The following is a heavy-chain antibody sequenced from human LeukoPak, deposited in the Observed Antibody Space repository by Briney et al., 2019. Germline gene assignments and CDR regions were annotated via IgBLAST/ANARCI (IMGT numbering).Heavy chain of an antibody. CDR3: AKPYYGSGSYYGFNYYAFDY. D-gene: IGHD3-10*01. V-gene: IGHV3-23*01. Sequence: GGSLRLSCAASGFTFSSYAMSWVRQAPGKGLEWVSIISGSGGSTNYADSVKGRFTISRDNSKNTLYLQVNSLRAEDTAVYYCAKPYYGSGSYYGFNYYAFDYWGQGTLVTVSS. CDR1: GFTFSSYA. J-gene: IGHJ4*02. CDR2: ISGSGGST.